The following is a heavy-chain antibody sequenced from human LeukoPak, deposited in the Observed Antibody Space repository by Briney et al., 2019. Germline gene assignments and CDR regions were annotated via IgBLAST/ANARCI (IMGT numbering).Heavy chain of an antibody. CDR3: AKDDDGIVEVTAMDY. J-gene: IGHJ4*02. D-gene: IGHD2-21*02. Sequence: PGGSLRLSCAPSGFTFNNYAMTWGRQAPGKWLEWVSGIIGSGDTTYYADSVKGRFTISRDNSKKTLYLKMNRLRDGDTAVYYCAKDDDGIVEVTAMDYWGQGTLVTVSS. CDR1: GFTFNNYA. V-gene: IGHV3-23*01. CDR2: IIGSGDTT.